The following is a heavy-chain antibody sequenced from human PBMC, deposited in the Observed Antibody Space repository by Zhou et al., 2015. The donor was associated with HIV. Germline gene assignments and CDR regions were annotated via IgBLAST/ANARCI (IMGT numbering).Heavy chain of an antibody. J-gene: IGHJ3*02. CDR1: GGTFSRHA. D-gene: IGHD3-22*01. Sequence: QVQLVQSGAEVKKPGSSVKVSCKASGGTFSRHAISWVRQAPGQGLEWMGGIIPIFGTGNNAQKFQGRVTITADESTNTAYMELSSLRSEDTAVYYCARSAYSYDSSGSYAFDIWGQGTMVIVSS. V-gene: IGHV1-69*01. CDR3: ARSAYSYDSSGSYAFDI. CDR2: IIPIFGTG.